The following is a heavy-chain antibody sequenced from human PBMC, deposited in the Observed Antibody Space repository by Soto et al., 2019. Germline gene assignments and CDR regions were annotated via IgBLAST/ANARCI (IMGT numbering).Heavy chain of an antibody. CDR2: ISSSSSYI. CDR3: ARESSGYYYYGMDV. Sequence: GGSLRLSCAASGFTFSSYSMKWVRQAPGKGLEWVSSISSSSSYIYYADSVKGRFTISRDNAKNSLYLQMNSLRAEDTAVYYCARESSGYYYYGMDVWGQGTTVTVSS. J-gene: IGHJ6*02. D-gene: IGHD6-19*01. V-gene: IGHV3-21*01. CDR1: GFTFSSYS.